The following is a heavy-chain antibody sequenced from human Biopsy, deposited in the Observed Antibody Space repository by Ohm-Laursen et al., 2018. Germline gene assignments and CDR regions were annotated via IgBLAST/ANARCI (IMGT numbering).Heavy chain of an antibody. D-gene: IGHD6-19*01. CDR2: ISVGDGTT. CDR3: AKGRDSGWNGGDY. V-gene: IGHV3-23*01. CDR1: GFIFSSNA. J-gene: IGHJ4*02. Sequence: SLRLPCAASGFIFSSNALTWVRQAPGKGLEWVSSISVGDGTTYYVDSVKGRFTISRDNSKNTVYLQMNSLRAEDTAVYYCAKGRDSGWNGGDYWGRGTLVTVSS.